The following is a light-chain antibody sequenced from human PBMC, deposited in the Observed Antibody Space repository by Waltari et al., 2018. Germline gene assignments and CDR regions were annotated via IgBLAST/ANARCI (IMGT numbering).Light chain of an antibody. CDR2: ATS. V-gene: IGKV1-39*01. CDR1: QNIDNF. Sequence: DIQMTQSPSSLSASVGYRVTINCRASQNIDNFLNWFQQKPGKAPKLLIYATSNLQTGVPSRFSGSGSGTDFALTISSLQPEDFATYYCQQSYSLFALTFGGGTKVEI. J-gene: IGKJ4*01. CDR3: QQSYSLFALT.